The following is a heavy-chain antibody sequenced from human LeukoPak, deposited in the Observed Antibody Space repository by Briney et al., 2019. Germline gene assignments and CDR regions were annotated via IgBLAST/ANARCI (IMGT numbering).Heavy chain of an antibody. Sequence: GGSLRLSCAASGFTFSSYGMHGVRQTPGKGLERVPVISYDGSNKYYADSAKGRFTISRDNSKNTLYLQMNSLRAEDTAVYSCATYYDYVWMAFDIWGQGTMVTVSS. D-gene: IGHD3-16*01. CDR1: GFTFSSYG. CDR3: ATYYDYVWMAFDI. CDR2: ISYDGSNK. V-gene: IGHV3-30*03. J-gene: IGHJ3*02.